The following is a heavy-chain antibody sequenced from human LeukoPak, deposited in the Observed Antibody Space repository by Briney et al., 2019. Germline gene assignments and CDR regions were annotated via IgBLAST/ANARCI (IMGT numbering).Heavy chain of an antibody. V-gene: IGHV3-11*01. CDR1: GFTFSDYY. D-gene: IGHD1-26*01. CDR3: ARDVGATTSATFDL. CDR2: ITSSGTST. J-gene: IGHJ3*01. Sequence: PGGSLRLPCDASGFTFSDYYMTWIRQAPGKGLEWISYITSSGTSTYYPVSVRGRFTISRDNARNSVYLQMKYLRADDTAVYYCARDVGATTSATFDLWGQGTMVTVSS.